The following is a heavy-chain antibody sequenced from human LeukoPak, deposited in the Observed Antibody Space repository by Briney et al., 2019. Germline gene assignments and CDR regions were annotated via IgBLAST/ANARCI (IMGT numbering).Heavy chain of an antibody. V-gene: IGHV4-34*01. CDR2: INHSGST. CDR3: ARGRRITIFAHYYGMDV. Sequence: SETLSLTCAVYGGSFSGYYWSWIRQPPGKGLEWIGEINHSGSTNYNPSLKSRVTISVGTSKNQFSLKLSSVTAADTAVYYCARGRRITIFAHYYGMDVWGQGTTVTVSS. D-gene: IGHD3-3*01. CDR1: GGSFSGYY. J-gene: IGHJ6*02.